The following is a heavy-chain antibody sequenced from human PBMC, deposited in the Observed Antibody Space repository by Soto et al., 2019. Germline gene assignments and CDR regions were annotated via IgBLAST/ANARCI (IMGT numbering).Heavy chain of an antibody. Sequence: LSLTCAASGFTFSSYAMSWVRQAPGKGLEWVSAISGSGGSTYYADSVKGRFTISRDNSKNTLYLQMNSLRAEDTAVYYCAKVLGGYCSSTSCYRGFDYWGQGTLVTVSS. CDR1: GFTFSSYA. CDR3: AKVLGGYCSSTSCYRGFDY. J-gene: IGHJ4*02. CDR2: ISGSGGST. D-gene: IGHD2-2*02. V-gene: IGHV3-23*01.